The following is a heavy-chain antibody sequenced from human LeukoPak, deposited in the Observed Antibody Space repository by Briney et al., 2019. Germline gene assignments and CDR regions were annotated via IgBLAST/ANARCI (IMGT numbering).Heavy chain of an antibody. V-gene: IGHV4-34*01. CDR1: DGSFSGYY. CDR2: INHSGST. CDR3: ARDSSNYALDY. Sequence: SETLSLTCAVYDGSFSGYYWSWIRQPPGKGPEWIGEINHSGSTNYNPFLKSRVTISVDTSKNPFSLILSSVTAADTALYYCARDSSNYALDYWGQGTLVTVSS. J-gene: IGHJ4*02. D-gene: IGHD4-11*01.